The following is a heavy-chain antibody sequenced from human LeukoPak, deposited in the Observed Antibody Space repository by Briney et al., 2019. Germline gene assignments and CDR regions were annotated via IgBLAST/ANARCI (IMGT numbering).Heavy chain of an antibody. J-gene: IGHJ6*03. CDR3: ARISGSGGSYYYYYMDV. V-gene: IGHV3-11*04. Sequence: GGSLRLSCAASGFTFSDYYMSWIRRAPGKGLEWVSYISSSGSTIYYADSVKGRFTISRDNPKNSLFLQMNSLRAEDTAVYFCARISGSGGSYYYYYMDVWGKGTTVTVSS. CDR1: GFTFSDYY. D-gene: IGHD3-10*01. CDR2: ISSSGSTI.